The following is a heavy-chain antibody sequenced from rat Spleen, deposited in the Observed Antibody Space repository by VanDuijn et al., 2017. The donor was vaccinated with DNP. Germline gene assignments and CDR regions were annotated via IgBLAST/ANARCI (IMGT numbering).Heavy chain of an antibody. Sequence: EVQLVESGGGLVQPGRSLKLSCAASGFTFSNYYMAWVRQAPKKGLEWVATISTRGSRTYYPDSVKGRFTISRDNAKSSLYLQMNSLKSEDTATYYCARRRLPGSQAMDAWGQGTSVTVSS. V-gene: IGHV5-25*01. CDR1: GFTFSNYY. CDR3: ARRRLPGSQAMDA. D-gene: IGHD1-4*01. CDR2: ISTRGSRT. J-gene: IGHJ4*01.